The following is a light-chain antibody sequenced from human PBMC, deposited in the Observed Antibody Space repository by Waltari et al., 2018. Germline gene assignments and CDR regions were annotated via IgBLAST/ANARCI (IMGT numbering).Light chain of an antibody. CDR2: DDS. CDR3: QVWDSSSDHYI. Sequence: SYELTQPPSVSVSPGQMARITCGGDNLGSKYVHWYQQKPAQAPVLVIYDDSERPSGVPERFSGSKSGNTATLTISGGEAGDEADYYCQVWDSSSDHYIFGAGTRLTVL. V-gene: IGLV3-21*02. CDR1: NLGSKY. J-gene: IGLJ1*01.